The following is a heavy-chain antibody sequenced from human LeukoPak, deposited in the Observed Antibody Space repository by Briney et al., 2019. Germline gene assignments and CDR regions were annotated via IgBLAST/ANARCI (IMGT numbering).Heavy chain of an antibody. CDR1: GFTFSSYS. V-gene: IGHV3-21*01. CDR3: ARDGGGEQQLFDY. CDR2: ISSSSSYI. Sequence: PGGSLRLSCAASGFTFSSYSINWVRQAGGKGMEWVSSISSSSSYIYYADSLKGRFTISRDNANNSLYLQMNSLRAEDTAVYYCARDGGGEQQLFDYWGQGTLVTVSS. J-gene: IGHJ4*02. D-gene: IGHD6-13*01.